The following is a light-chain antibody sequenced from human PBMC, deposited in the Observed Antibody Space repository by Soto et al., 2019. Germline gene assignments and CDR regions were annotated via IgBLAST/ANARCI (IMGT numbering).Light chain of an antibody. CDR3: QQYGSSPRT. V-gene: IGKV3-20*01. CDR1: QSVSSSS. J-gene: IGKJ1*01. Sequence: EIVLTHYPGTLSLSPGERATISCRASQSVSSSSLAWYQQKPGQAPRLLIYGASSRATGIPDRVSGSGSVTDCTLTISRLEPEDFAVYYCQQYGSSPRTFGEGTKVEIQ. CDR2: GAS.